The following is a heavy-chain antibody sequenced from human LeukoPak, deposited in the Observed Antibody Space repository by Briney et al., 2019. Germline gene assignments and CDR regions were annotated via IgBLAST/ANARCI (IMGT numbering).Heavy chain of an antibody. CDR2: INEDGSEA. D-gene: IGHD1-26*01. J-gene: IGHJ5*02. CDR3: ARREWLRHERTGYYAFDA. Sequence: GGSLRLSCAASGFTFSRFWMSWVRQAADKGLEWVANINEDGSEAYYVDSVKGRSTISRDNPKNSVSLQMNSLRAEDTALYYCARREWLRHERTGYYAFDAWGQGTLVTVSS. V-gene: IGHV3-7*01. CDR1: GFTFSRFW.